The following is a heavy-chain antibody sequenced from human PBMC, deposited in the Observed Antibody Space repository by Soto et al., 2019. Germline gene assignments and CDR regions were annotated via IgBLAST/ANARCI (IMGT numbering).Heavy chain of an antibody. CDR1: GYTFTSYY. V-gene: IGHV1-46*03. D-gene: IGHD4-17*01. J-gene: IGHJ3*02. Sequence: GASVKVSCKASGYTFTSYYMHWVRQAPGQGLEWMGIINPSGGSTSYAQKFQGRVTMTRDTSTSTVYMELSSLRSEDTAVYYCASSSETVTHGYIWGQGTMVTVSS. CDR3: ASSSETVTHGYI. CDR2: INPSGGST.